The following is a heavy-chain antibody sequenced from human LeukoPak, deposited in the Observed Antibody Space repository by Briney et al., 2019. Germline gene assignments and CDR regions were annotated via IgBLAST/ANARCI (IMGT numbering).Heavy chain of an antibody. CDR2: IYYSGST. CDR3: ARAEVRARGWFDP. V-gene: IGHV4-59*01. J-gene: IGHJ5*02. CDR1: GGSISSYY. D-gene: IGHD3-10*01. Sequence: PSETLSLTCTVSGGSISSYYWSWIRQPPGKGLEWIGYIYYSGSTNYNPSLKSRVTISVDTSKNQFSLKLSSVTAADTAVYYCARAEVRARGWFDPWGQGTLVTVSS.